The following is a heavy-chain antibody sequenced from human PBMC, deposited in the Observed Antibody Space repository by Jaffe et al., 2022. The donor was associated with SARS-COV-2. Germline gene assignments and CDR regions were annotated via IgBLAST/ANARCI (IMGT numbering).Heavy chain of an antibody. D-gene: IGHD6-19*01. Sequence: EVQLVESGGGLVQPGRSLRLSCAASGFTFDDYAMHWVRQAPGKGLEWVSGISWNSGSIGYADSVKGRFTISRDNAKNSLYLQMNSLRAEDTALYYCAKDTGGGWSNYYYGMDVWGQGTTVTVSS. CDR1: GFTFDDYA. CDR3: AKDTGGGWSNYYYGMDV. V-gene: IGHV3-9*01. CDR2: ISWNSGSI. J-gene: IGHJ6*02.